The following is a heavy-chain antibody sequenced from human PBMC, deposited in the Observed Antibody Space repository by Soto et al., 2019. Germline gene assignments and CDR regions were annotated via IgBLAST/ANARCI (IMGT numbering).Heavy chain of an antibody. D-gene: IGHD1-26*01. CDR1: GGTFSSYA. CDR2: IIPIFGTA. V-gene: IGHV1-69*01. J-gene: IGHJ6*02. CDR3: ARALVGASLVGGSYSGMDV. Sequence: QVQLVQSGAEVKKPGSSVKVSCKASGGTFSSYAISWVRQAPGQGLEWMGGIIPIFGTANYAQKFQGRVTITADESTSTAYMALSSLRSEDTAVYYWARALVGASLVGGSYSGMDVWGQGTTVTVSS.